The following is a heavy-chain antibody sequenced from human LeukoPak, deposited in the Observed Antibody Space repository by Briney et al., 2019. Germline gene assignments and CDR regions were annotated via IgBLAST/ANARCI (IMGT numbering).Heavy chain of an antibody. D-gene: IGHD3-16*02. CDR2: MSSSGGTV. V-gene: IGHV3-11*01. CDR3: ARGAIRYRVSGYFDS. CDR1: GFTFSDYF. J-gene: IGHJ4*02. Sequence: GGSLRLSCAASGFTFSDYFMTWVRQAPGKGLEWISYMSSSGGTVYYADSVKGRFTISRDNAKNSLYLEMNSLRAEDTAVYYCARGAIRYRVSGYFDSWGQGMLVTVSS.